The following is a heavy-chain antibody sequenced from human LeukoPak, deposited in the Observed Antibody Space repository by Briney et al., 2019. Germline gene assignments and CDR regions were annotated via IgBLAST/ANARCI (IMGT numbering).Heavy chain of an antibody. Sequence: ASVKVSCKASGYTFTGYYMHWVRQAPGQGLEWMGWINPNSGGTNYAQKFQGRVTMTRDTSISTAYMELSRLRSDDTAVYYCAREVTTVTTSWFDPWGQGTLVTVSS. CDR3: AREVTTVTTSWFDP. D-gene: IGHD4-17*01. J-gene: IGHJ5*02. CDR2: INPNSGGT. CDR1: GYTFTGYY. V-gene: IGHV1-2*02.